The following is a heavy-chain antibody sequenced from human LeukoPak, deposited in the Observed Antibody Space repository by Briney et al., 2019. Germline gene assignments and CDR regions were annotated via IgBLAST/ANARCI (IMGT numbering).Heavy chain of an antibody. Sequence: PSETLSLTCAVYGGSFSGYYWSWIRQPPGKGLEWIGEINHSGSTNYNPSPKSRVTISGDTSKNQFSLKLSSVTAADTAVYYCARVGTPDDYWGQGTLVTVSS. CDR1: GGSFSGYY. D-gene: IGHD1-26*01. CDR3: ARVGTPDDY. J-gene: IGHJ4*02. V-gene: IGHV4-34*01. CDR2: INHSGST.